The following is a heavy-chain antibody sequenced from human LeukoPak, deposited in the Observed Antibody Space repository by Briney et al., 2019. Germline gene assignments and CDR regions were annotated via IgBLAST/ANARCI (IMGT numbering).Heavy chain of an antibody. D-gene: IGHD2-8*01. CDR3: ARGRTSQIDY. CDR1: GFTFDDYG. V-gene: IGHV3-7*03. J-gene: IGHJ4*02. Sequence: GGSLRLSCAASGFTFDDYGMSWVRQAPGKGLEWVANIKQDGSEKYYVDSVKGRFTISRDNAKNSLYLQMNSLRAEDTAVYYCARGRTSQIDYWGQGTLVTVSS. CDR2: IKQDGSEK.